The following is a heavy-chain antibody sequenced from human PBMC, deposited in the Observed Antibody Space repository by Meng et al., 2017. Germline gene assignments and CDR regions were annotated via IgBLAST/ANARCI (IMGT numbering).Heavy chain of an antibody. J-gene: IGHJ4*02. Sequence: EVHLVGSGGGLVKPGGSLRLSCEGSGFTFSNAYMTWVRQVPGKRLEWVGRIKSKPDGETIDYAAPVKGRFTISRDDSRNTVYLQMNSLKTEDTAVYYCSGHIDYWGQGTLVTVSS. D-gene: IGHD2-15*01. CDR2: IKSKPDGETI. V-gene: IGHV3-15*01. CDR1: GFTFSNAY. CDR3: SGHIDY.